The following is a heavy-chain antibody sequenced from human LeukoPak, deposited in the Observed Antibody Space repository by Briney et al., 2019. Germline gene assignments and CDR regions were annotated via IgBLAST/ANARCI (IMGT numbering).Heavy chain of an antibody. Sequence: KPSETLSLTCTVSGGPLNTYYRSWIRHLPPQGLDWIGYIYYSRLTNYIPSRHSRVTISGDTTKNQFSLKLSSVTAANMAVSSRAKGRNYNGSGSYPDYWGQGTLVTVSS. J-gene: IGHJ4*02. CDR1: GGPLNTYY. CDR2: IYYSRLT. CDR3: AKGRNYNGSGSYPDY. D-gene: IGHD3-10*01. V-gene: IGHV4-59*01.